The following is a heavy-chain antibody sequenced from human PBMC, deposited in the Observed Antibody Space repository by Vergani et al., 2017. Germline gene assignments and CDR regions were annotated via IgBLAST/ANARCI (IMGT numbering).Heavy chain of an antibody. Sequence: QVQLVESGGGVVQPGGSLRLSCAASGFTFSSYGMHWVRQAPGKGLEWVAFIRYDGSNKYYADSVKGRFTISRDNSKNTLYLQMNSLGAEDTAVYYCAKDATYYDFWSGYHYYYGMDVWGQGTTVTVSS. D-gene: IGHD3-3*01. CDR2: IRYDGSNK. V-gene: IGHV3-30*02. CDR3: AKDATYYDFWSGYHYYYGMDV. CDR1: GFTFSSYG. J-gene: IGHJ6*02.